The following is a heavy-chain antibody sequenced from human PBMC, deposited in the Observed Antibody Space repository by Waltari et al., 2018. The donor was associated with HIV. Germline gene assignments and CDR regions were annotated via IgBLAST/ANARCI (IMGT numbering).Heavy chain of an antibody. Sequence: QVQVVEPGGSLVQPGWSRRLSCAASGLRFSSSGIHWVRQAPGKGLEWVALIWYDGSKKYYGDSVKGRFTIFSDKSKNTVFLQMTRLRVEDTATYYCARGEGGYTYGYNWLDLWGQGTVVTVSS. V-gene: IGHV3-33*01. CDR1: GLRFSSSG. D-gene: IGHD1-26*01. CDR2: IWYDGSKK. J-gene: IGHJ5*02. CDR3: ARGEGGYTYGYNWLDL.